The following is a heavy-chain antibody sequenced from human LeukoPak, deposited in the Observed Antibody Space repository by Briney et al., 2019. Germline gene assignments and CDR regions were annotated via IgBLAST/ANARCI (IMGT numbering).Heavy chain of an antibody. CDR2: ISSSSSYI. J-gene: IGHJ4*02. CDR3: ARDNDYSHAFDY. Sequence: GGSLRLSCAASGFTFSSYSMNWVRQAPGKGLEWVSSISSSSSYIYYADSVKGRFTISRDNAKNSLYLQMNSLRAEDTAVYYCARDNDYSHAFDYWGQGTLVTVSS. V-gene: IGHV3-21*01. CDR1: GFTFSSYS. D-gene: IGHD4-11*01.